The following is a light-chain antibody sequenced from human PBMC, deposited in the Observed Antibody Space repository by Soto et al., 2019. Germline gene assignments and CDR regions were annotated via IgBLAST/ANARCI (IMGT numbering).Light chain of an antibody. CDR2: KAS. CDR3: QQYYTYPLT. V-gene: IGKV1-5*03. Sequence: DIQMTQSPSPLSASVGDRVTITCRASQSISSWLAWYQQRPGKAPKLLIYKASNLESGVPSRFSGSGSSTELTLTISSLHPDDFATYYCQQYYTYPLTFGPGTKVEIK. CDR1: QSISSW. J-gene: IGKJ1*01.